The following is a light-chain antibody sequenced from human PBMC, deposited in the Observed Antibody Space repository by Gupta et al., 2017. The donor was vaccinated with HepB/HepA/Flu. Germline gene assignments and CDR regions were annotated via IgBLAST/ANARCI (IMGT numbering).Light chain of an antibody. J-gene: IGLJ3*02. CDR3: CSYAESSIGV. Sequence: GVSNRFSGSKSGNTASLTVSGLQAEDEADYYCCSYAESSIGVFGGGTKVTVL. V-gene: IGLV2-23*01.